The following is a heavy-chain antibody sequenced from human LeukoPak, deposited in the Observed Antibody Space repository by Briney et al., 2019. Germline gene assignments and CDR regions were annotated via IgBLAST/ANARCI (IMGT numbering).Heavy chain of an antibody. CDR3: ARDGYYGSGSYYP. V-gene: IGHV1-2*02. Sequence: GASVKVSCKTSGYTFTGYYMHWVRQAPGQGLEWMGWINPNSGGTNYAQKFQGRVTMTRDTSISTAYMELSRLRSDDTAVYYCARDGYYGSGSYYPWGQGTLVTVSS. D-gene: IGHD3-10*01. J-gene: IGHJ5*02. CDR2: INPNSGGT. CDR1: GYTFTGYY.